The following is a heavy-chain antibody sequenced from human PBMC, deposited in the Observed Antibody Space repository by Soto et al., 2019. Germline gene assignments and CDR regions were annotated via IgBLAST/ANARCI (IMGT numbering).Heavy chain of an antibody. J-gene: IGHJ4*02. CDR3: ARGSPRRIYDSSGRPFEY. V-gene: IGHV3-30-3*01. Sequence: PVGSLRLSCAASGFTFSSYAMHWVRQSPGKGLEWVAVISYDGSNKYYADSVKGRFTISRDNSKNTLYLQMNSLRAEDTAVYYCARGSPRRIYDSSGRPFEYWGQGTLVTVSS. CDR1: GFTFSSYA. D-gene: IGHD3-22*01. CDR2: ISYDGSNK.